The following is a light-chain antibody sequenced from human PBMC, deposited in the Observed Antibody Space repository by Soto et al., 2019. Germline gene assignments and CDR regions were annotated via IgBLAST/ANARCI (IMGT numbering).Light chain of an antibody. V-gene: IGKV1-8*01. CDR3: QQYYSYPL. J-gene: IGKJ3*01. CDR2: AAS. Sequence: AIRMTQSPSSFSASTGDRVTITCRASQGISSYLAWYQQKPGKAPKLLIYAASTLQSGVPSRFSGSVSGTDFTLTISCLQSEDFATYYCQQYYSYPLFGPGTKVDIK. CDR1: QGISSY.